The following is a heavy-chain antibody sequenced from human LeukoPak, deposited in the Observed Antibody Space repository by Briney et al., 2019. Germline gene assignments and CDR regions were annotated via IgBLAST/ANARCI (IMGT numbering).Heavy chain of an antibody. CDR3: ARGAFDI. CDR2: ISYDGSNK. V-gene: IGHV3-30-3*01. J-gene: IGHJ3*02. Sequence: PGGSLRLSCAASGLTFSDSYMTWIRQSPGQGLEWVAVISYDGSNKYYADSVKGRFTISRDNSKNTLYLQMNSLRAEDTAVYYCARGAFDIWGQGTMVTVSS. CDR1: GLTFSDSY.